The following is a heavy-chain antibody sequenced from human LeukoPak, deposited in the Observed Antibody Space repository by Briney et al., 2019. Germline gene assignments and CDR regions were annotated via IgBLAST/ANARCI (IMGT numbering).Heavy chain of an antibody. V-gene: IGHV4-38-2*01. CDR1: GFSISSGYY. J-gene: IGHJ6*04. CDR2: IYHTGSA. D-gene: IGHD3-10*01. Sequence: SETLSLTCGVSGFSISSGYYWGWIRQPPGKGLEWIGSIYHTGSAYYNPSLKSRVIISVDASKKQFSLKMNSVTAADTAVYYCARSHYVSGSQGGMDVWGKGTTVTVSS. CDR3: ARSHYVSGSQGGMDV.